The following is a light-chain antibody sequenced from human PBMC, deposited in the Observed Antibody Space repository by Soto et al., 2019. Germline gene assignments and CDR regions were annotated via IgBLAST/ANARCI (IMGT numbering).Light chain of an antibody. CDR3: QQYNAYSPWT. CDR2: KAS. V-gene: IGKV1-5*03. CDR1: QSIMSW. Sequence: IQMTQSPSTLSASVGDRVTITCRASQSIMSWLAWYQQKPGKAPKLLIYKASDLDVGVPSRFSGSGSGTKFTLTIRSLQPDDVGTYYCQQYNAYSPWTFGQGTKVEIK. J-gene: IGKJ1*01.